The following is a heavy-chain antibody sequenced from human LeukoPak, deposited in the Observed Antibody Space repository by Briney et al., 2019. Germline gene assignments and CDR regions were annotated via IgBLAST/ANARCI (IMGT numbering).Heavy chain of an antibody. CDR2: ISNGNT. V-gene: IGHV4-59*01. Sequence: SETLSLTCSVAGGSISTYYRNWIRQTPGKGLEWIGHISNGNTDYNPSLKSRVTISVDTSKNQFSLRLTSVTAADTGVYYCARDKAHSYGRYFDPWGQGALVIVSS. CDR3: ARDKAHSYGRYFDP. CDR1: GGSISTYY. J-gene: IGHJ5*02. D-gene: IGHD5-18*01.